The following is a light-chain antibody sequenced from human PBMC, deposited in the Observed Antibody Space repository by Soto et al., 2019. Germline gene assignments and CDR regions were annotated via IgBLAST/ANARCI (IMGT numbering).Light chain of an antibody. CDR3: QQYDNSPLT. CDR2: GAS. Sequence: EIVLTQSPGTLSLSPGERATLSCRASQSVSSSYLAWYQQKPGQAPRLLIYGASSRATGIPDRFSGSGSGTDFTLTISRLEPEDFAVYYCQQYDNSPLTFGQGTKVDIK. J-gene: IGKJ1*01. V-gene: IGKV3-20*01. CDR1: QSVSSSY.